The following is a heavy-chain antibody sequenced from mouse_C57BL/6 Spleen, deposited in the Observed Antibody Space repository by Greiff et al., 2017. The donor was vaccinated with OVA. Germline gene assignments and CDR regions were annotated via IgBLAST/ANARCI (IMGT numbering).Heavy chain of an antibody. CDR1: GYSFTSYW. Sequence: QVQLQQPGTELVKPGASVKLSCKASGYSFTSYWMHWVKQRPGQGLEWIGNINPSNGGTNYNEKFKNQATLTVDKSSSTAYMQLSSLTSEDSAIYDSARDDSAYVGYYAMDYWGQGTSVTVSS. V-gene: IGHV1-53*01. D-gene: IGHD6-1*01. CDR3: ARDDSAYVGYYAMDY. J-gene: IGHJ4*01. CDR2: INPSNGGT.